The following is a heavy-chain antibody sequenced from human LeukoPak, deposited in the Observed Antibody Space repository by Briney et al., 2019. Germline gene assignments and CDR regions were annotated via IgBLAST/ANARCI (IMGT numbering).Heavy chain of an antibody. CDR1: GFTFSTYC. CDR2: IRYDGRNK. CDR3: AKFYGGSGWSRNYYYYYGMDV. V-gene: IGHV3-30*02. D-gene: IGHD6-19*01. J-gene: IGHJ6*02. Sequence: GGSMRLSSAASGFTFSTYCMHCVRQAPGRGLEWVAVIRYDGRNKYYADSVKGRFTISRDNSKNALYLQMNSLRAEDTAVYYCAKFYGGSGWSRNYYYYYGMDVWGQGTTVTVSS.